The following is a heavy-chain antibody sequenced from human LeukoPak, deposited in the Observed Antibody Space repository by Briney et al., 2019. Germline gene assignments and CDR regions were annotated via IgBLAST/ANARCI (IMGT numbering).Heavy chain of an antibody. CDR3: ARDEGVGTTRTFFEY. CDR2: ISSSSSYI. CDR1: GFTLSSYS. Sequence: GGSLRLSCAASGFTLSSYSMNWVRQAPGKGLEWVSSISSSSSYIYYADSVKGRFTISRDNAKNSLYLQINSLRAEDTAVYYCARDEGVGTTRTFFEYWGQGTLVTVSS. D-gene: IGHD1-26*01. J-gene: IGHJ4*02. V-gene: IGHV3-21*04.